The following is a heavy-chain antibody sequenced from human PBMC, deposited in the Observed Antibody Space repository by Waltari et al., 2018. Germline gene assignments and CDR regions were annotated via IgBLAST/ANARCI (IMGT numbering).Heavy chain of an antibody. J-gene: IGHJ4*02. CDR2: IDYSGST. D-gene: IGHD3-22*01. V-gene: IGHV4-34*01. Sequence: QVKLQQWGAGLLMHSETLSLTCAVYGGSFSCYFWGWVRQPPGKGPVWIGEIDYSGSTNYGPSLKSRVTISVDTSKSQVSLKLNSVTAADTALYFCARGRPLHETSGYYYNYWGQGTLVSVSS. CDR3: ARGRPLHETSGYYYNY. CDR1: GGSFSCYF.